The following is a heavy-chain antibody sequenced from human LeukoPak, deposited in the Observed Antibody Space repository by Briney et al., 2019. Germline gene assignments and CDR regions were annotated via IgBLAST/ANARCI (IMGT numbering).Heavy chain of an antibody. D-gene: IGHD6-13*01. Sequence: PSETLSLTCSVSGASISTSSFYWSWIRQPPGKGLEWIGEINHSGSTNYNPSLKSRVTISVDTSKNQFSLKLSSVTAADTAVYYCARVAAAAGPDYWGQGTLVTVSS. CDR2: INHSGST. J-gene: IGHJ4*02. CDR3: ARVAAAAGPDY. CDR1: GASISTSSFY. V-gene: IGHV4-39*07.